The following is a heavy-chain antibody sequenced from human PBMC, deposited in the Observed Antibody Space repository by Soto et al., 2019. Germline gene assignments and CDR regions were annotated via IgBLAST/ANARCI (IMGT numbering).Heavy chain of an antibody. Sequence: GGSLRLSCAAPGFIFRSYALHWVRQAPGKGLEWVALIPDDGINKFYADSVKGRITISRDNSKNTLDLQMNTLKVEDTAVYYCARGGWGSGWSFDYWGQGALVTVSS. CDR3: ARGGWGSGWSFDY. V-gene: IGHV3-30-3*01. D-gene: IGHD6-19*01. J-gene: IGHJ4*02. CDR2: IPDDGINK. CDR1: GFIFRSYA.